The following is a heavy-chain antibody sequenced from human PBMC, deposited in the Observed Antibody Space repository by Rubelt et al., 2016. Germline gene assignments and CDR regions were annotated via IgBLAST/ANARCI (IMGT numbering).Heavy chain of an antibody. CDR2: MNPKFDKT. V-gene: IGHV1-8*01. D-gene: IGHD3-16*02. CDR1: GYTFTKYE. J-gene: IGHJ4*02. CDR3: ARAVRVGQLSWDY. Sequence: QALLVQSGAEMKKPGASVKVSCKASGYTFTKYEIHWVRPATGQGLERMGWMNPKFDKTAYAQSFQVRDTLTGDTSTRPANSGRRSLRSDETAVYYCARAVRVGQLSWDYWGQGSLVTVSS.